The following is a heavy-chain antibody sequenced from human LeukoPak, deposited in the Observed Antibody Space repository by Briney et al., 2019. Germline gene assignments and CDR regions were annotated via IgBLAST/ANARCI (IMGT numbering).Heavy chain of an antibody. J-gene: IGHJ4*02. CDR1: GFTFSSYV. CDR3: AKDTSLRHYDYVWGSSPAFDY. CDR2: ISGSVGST. V-gene: IGHV3-23*01. D-gene: IGHD3-16*01. Sequence: GGSLRLSCAASGFTFSSYVMSWVRQAPGKGLEWVSGISGSVGSTYYADSVKGRFTISRDNSKNTLYLQMNSLRAEDTAVYYCAKDTSLRHYDYVWGSSPAFDYWGQGTLVTVSS.